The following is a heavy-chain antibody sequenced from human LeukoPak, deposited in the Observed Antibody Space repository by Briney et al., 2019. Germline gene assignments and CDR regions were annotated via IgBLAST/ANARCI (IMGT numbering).Heavy chain of an antibody. J-gene: IGHJ6*02. Sequence: GGSLRLSCAASGFTFSSYAMHWVRQAPGKGLEWVAVISYDGSNKYYADSVKGRFTISRDNSKNTLYLQMNSLRAEDTAVYYCAKDINSGSSWSYGMDVWGQGTTVTVSS. CDR2: ISYDGSNK. D-gene: IGHD6-13*01. V-gene: IGHV3-30-3*01. CDR3: AKDINSGSSWSYGMDV. CDR1: GFTFSSYA.